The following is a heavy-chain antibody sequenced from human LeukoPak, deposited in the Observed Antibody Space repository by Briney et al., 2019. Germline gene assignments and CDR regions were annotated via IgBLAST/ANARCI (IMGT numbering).Heavy chain of an antibody. Sequence: SETLSLTCAVYGGSFSGYYWSWIRQPPGKGLEWIGEINHSGSTNYNPSLKSRVTISVDTSKNQFSLKLSSVTAADTAVYYCARAPDPYYYGSGSEPNYYFDYWGQGTLVTVSS. D-gene: IGHD3-10*01. J-gene: IGHJ4*02. CDR3: ARAPDPYYYGSGSEPNYYFDY. CDR1: GGSFSGYY. V-gene: IGHV4-34*01. CDR2: INHSGST.